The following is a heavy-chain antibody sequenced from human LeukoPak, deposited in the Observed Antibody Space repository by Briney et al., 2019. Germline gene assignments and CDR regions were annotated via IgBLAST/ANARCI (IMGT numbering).Heavy chain of an antibody. D-gene: IGHD3-22*01. CDR1: GFTVSSNY. CDR3: ALFGYYYDSSGTTFDY. CDR2: ISGSGGST. V-gene: IGHV3-23*01. Sequence: GGSLRLSCAASGFTVSSNYMSWVRQAPGKGLEWVSAISGSGGSTYYADSVKGRFTISRDNSKNTLYLQMNSLRAEDTAVYYCALFGYYYDSSGTTFDYWGQGTLVTVSS. J-gene: IGHJ4*02.